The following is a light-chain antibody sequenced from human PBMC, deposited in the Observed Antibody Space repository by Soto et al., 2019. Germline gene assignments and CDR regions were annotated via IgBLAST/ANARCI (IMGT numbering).Light chain of an antibody. Sequence: QSVLTQPASVSVSPGQSITSSCTGTSSDVGDYNYVSWYQQHPGKAPKLIISEVSNRPSGVSNRFSGSKSGNTASLTISGLQAGDEADYYCCSYTSTSTRVFGTGTKVTVL. V-gene: IGLV2-14*01. CDR3: CSYTSTSTRV. CDR1: SSDVGDYNY. CDR2: EVS. J-gene: IGLJ1*01.